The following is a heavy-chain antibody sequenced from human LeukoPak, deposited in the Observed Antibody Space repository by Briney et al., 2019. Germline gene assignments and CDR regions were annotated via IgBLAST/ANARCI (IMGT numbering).Heavy chain of an antibody. V-gene: IGHV3-74*01. CDR3: ARVMDYEGYFDY. J-gene: IGHJ4*02. D-gene: IGHD3-22*01. CDR2: INSDGSST. CDR1: GFTFSSYW. Sequence: QPGGSLRLSCAASGFTFSSYWMHWVRQAPGKGLVWVSRINSDGSSTSYADSVKGQFTISRDNAKNTLYLQMNSLRAEDTAVYYCARVMDYEGYFDYWGQGTLVTVSS.